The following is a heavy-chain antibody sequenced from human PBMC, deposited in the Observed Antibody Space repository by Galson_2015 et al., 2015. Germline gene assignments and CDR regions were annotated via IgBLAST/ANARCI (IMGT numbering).Heavy chain of an antibody. J-gene: IGHJ4*02. V-gene: IGHV4-34*01. CDR2: IDPSRNT. CDR1: NGSFTDSY. Sequence: SETLSLTCAVSNGSFTDSYWTWIRQPPGKGLEWVGEIDPSRNTNYNPSLTTRVSLSLDTSKTHFQLTLTSVTAADTAVYFCVRMSSQRPPFSSRDFEAWGQGTLVTVSS. CDR3: VRMSSQRPPFSSRDFEA. D-gene: IGHD2-2*01.